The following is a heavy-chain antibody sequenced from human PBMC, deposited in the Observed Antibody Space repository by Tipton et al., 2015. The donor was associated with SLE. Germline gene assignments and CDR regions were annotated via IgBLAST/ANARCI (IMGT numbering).Heavy chain of an antibody. V-gene: IGHV4-59*08. Sequence: TLSLTCSVSGGSISSNYWIWIRQPPGKGLEWIGYISYKGGTNSNPSLKRRVTISVDTAKNQFSLKLTSVTAADTAVYYCARGMVTWRGAILGVDVWGQGTTVTVSS. CDR3: ARGMVTWRGAILGVDV. D-gene: IGHD2-21*02. J-gene: IGHJ6*02. CDR2: ISYKGGT. CDR1: GGSISSNY.